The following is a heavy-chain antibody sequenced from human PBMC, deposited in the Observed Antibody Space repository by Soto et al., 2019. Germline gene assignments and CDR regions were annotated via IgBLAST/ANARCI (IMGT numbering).Heavy chain of an antibody. CDR3: AKDLLPNTVPTCGS. V-gene: IGHV3-30*18. CDR1: GFTFDSYG. D-gene: IGHD2-15*01. Sequence: ESGGGVVQPGRSLRLSCAASGFTFDSYGMHWVRQAPGKGLEWVAVISSDGNNKYYADSVKGRFTISRDNFKNTLYLQMTSLRADDTAVYYCAKDLLPNTVPTCGSWGPGTLVTVSS. CDR2: ISSDGNNK. J-gene: IGHJ5*02.